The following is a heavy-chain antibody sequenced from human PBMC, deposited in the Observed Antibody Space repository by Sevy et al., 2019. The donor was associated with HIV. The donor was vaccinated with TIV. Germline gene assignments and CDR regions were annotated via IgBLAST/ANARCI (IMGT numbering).Heavy chain of an antibody. CDR2: ISSSSSYI. CDR1: GFTFSSYS. Sequence: GGSLRLSCAASGFTFSSYSMNWVRQAPGKGLEWVSSISSSSSYIYYADSVKGRFNISRDNATNSLYLQMNSLRAEDTAVYYCAREAGAAAVIDYWGQGTLVTVSS. J-gene: IGHJ4*02. D-gene: IGHD6-13*01. V-gene: IGHV3-21*01. CDR3: AREAGAAAVIDY.